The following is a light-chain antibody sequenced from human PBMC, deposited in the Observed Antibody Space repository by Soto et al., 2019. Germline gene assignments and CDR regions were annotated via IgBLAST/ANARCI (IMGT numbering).Light chain of an antibody. CDR2: VAS. CDR1: QGISNY. V-gene: IGKV1-27*01. CDR3: QKYNSAPWT. J-gene: IGKJ1*01. Sequence: DIQMTQSPSSLSASVGDRVTITCRASQGISNYLAWYQQQPGKVPKLLIYVASTLQSGVPSRFSGSGLGTDFTLTISSLQPQDVATYYCQKYNSAPWTFGQGTKVEIK.